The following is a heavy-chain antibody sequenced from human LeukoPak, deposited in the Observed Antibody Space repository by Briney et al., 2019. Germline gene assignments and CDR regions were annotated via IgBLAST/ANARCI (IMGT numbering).Heavy chain of an antibody. CDR3: AREIRGYSSSSMDN. D-gene: IGHD6-6*01. J-gene: IGHJ4*02. V-gene: IGHV3-7*01. CDR2: IKQDGSEK. CDR1: GFTVSSFY. Sequence: GGSLRLSCVASGFTVSSFYMSWVRQAPGKGLEWVANIKQDGSEKYYVDSVKGRFTISRDNAKNSLYLQMNNLRAEDTAVYYCAREIRGYSSSSMDNWGQGTLVTVSS.